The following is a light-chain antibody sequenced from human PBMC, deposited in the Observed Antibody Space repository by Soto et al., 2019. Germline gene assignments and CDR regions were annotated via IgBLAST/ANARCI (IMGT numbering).Light chain of an antibody. CDR2: GAS. J-gene: IGKJ1*01. Sequence: IVLTQSPGTLSLSPGERATLSCRSSQSVSSSYLAWYQQKPGQAPRLLIYGASSRATGIPDRFSGSGSGTDFTLTISRLEPEDFAVYYCQQYNTSPRKFGQGTKVDIK. CDR3: QQYNTSPRK. CDR1: QSVSSSY. V-gene: IGKV3-20*01.